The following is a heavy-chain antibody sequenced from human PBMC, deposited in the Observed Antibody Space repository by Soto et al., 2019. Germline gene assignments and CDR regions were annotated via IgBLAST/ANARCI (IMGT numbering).Heavy chain of an antibody. CDR3: ARDSLNLFNGMDV. V-gene: IGHV3-48*03. CDR1: GFTFRNYE. J-gene: IGHJ6*02. Sequence: EVLLEESGGGLVQPGGSLRLSCVVSGFTFRNYEMNWVRQAPGKGLEWISYINFGGDAIYYADSVKGRFTVSRDNGNHFLYLDMSSLRVDDTAVYFCARDSLNLFNGMDVWGQGTAVTVSS. CDR2: INFGGDAI.